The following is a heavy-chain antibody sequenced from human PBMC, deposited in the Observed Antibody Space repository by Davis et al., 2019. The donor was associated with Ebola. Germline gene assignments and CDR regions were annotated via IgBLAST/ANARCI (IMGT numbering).Heavy chain of an antibody. CDR1: GFSFSSHV. V-gene: IGHV3-21*01. CDR3: ARGPHLGSWYLPGDFDY. CDR2: ISSSSSYI. Sequence: GESLKISCAASGFSFSSHVMRWVRQAPGKGLEWVSSISSSSSYIYYADSVKGRFTISRDNAKNSLSLQMNSLRAEDTAMYYCARGPHLGSWYLPGDFDYWGQGTLVTVSS. J-gene: IGHJ4*02. D-gene: IGHD6-13*01.